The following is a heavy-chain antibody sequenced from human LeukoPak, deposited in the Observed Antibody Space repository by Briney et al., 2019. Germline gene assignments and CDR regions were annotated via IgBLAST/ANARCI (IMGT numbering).Heavy chain of an antibody. CDR2: ISNSNGNT. CDR3: ARLRVFGDLLYSFDP. V-gene: IGHV1-18*01. CDR1: GYTFSNPS. D-gene: IGHD3-10*02. Sequence: ASVKVSCKASGYTFSNPSFAWVRQAPGHGLEWMAWISNSNGNTDYAQKFQGRVSTTTDTSTSTAYLELRSLRSDDTAVYYCARLRVFGDLLYSFDPWGQGTLVTVSS. J-gene: IGHJ5*02.